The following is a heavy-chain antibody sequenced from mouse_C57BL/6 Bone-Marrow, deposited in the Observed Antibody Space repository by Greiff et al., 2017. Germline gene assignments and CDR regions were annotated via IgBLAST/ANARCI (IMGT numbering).Heavy chain of an antibody. Sequence: VQLQQSGGDLVKPGGSLKLSCAASGFTFSSYGMSWVRQTPDKRLEWVATISSGGSYTYYPDSVKGRFTISRDNAKSTLYLQMSSLKSEDTAMYYCARQGLWLRHDYWGQGTTLTVSS. V-gene: IGHV5-6*01. D-gene: IGHD2-2*01. CDR2: ISSGGSYT. CDR3: ARQGLWLRHDY. J-gene: IGHJ2*01. CDR1: GFTFSSYG.